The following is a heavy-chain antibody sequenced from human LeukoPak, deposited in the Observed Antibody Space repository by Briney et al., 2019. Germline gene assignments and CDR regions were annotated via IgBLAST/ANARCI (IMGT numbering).Heavy chain of an antibody. J-gene: IGHJ4*02. CDR3: ARDPSYCSGGSCYSFVS. Sequence: PSETLSLTCTVSDGSLSSGGYYWSWIRQHPGKGLEWIGYIYYSGSTYYVPSLKSRVSISVDTSKNQFSLKLSSVTAADTAVYYCARDPSYCSGGSCYSFVSWGQGTLVTVSS. V-gene: IGHV4-31*03. CDR1: DGSLSSGGYY. CDR2: IYYSGST. D-gene: IGHD2-15*01.